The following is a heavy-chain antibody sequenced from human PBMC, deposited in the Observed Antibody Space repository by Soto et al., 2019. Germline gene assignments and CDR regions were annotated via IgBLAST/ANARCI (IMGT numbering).Heavy chain of an antibody. CDR1: GFTFGSFG. V-gene: IGHV3-33*01. Sequence: ESGGGVVQPGRSLRLSCAASGFTFGSFGMHWVRQAPGKGLEWVAVIWYDGSNKYYADFVKGRFTISKDNSKNTLYLQMNSLRTEDTAVYYCARAMFGGAGTTNWFDSWGPGTLVTVSA. CDR3: ARAMFGGAGTTNWFDS. J-gene: IGHJ5*01. CDR2: IWYDGSNK. D-gene: IGHD3-10*02.